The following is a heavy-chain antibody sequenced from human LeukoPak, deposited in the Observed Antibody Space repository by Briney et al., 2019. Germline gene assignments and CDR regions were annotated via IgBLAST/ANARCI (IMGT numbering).Heavy chain of an antibody. J-gene: IGHJ4*02. D-gene: IGHD3-22*01. Sequence: ASVKVSCKASGYTFTSYAMNWVRQAPGKGLEWMGGFDPEDGETIYAQKFQGRVTMTEDTSTDTAYMELSSLRSEDTAVYYCATMEHFSSGPDYWGQGTLVTVSS. CDR3: ATMEHFSSGPDY. V-gene: IGHV1-24*01. CDR2: FDPEDGET. CDR1: GYTFTSYA.